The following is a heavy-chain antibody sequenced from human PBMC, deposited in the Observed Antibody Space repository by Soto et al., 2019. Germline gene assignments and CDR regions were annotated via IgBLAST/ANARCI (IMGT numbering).Heavy chain of an antibody. CDR2: ISHDGRNK. CDR3: AKLPDTILGLSVAHDAFAF. J-gene: IGHJ3*01. V-gene: IGHV3-30*18. D-gene: IGHD2-2*01. CDR1: GFIFSNYA. Sequence: QVQLVESGGGVVQPGKSVRLSCAASGFIFSNYAMHWVRQAPGKGLEWVADISHDGRNKYHADSVGGRFTISRDNSKNTLYLQMDSLTAEDTALYYCAKLPDTILGLSVAHDAFAFWGQGKTVTVSS.